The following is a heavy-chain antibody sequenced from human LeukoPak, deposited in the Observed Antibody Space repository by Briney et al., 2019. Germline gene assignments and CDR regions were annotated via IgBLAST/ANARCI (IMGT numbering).Heavy chain of an antibody. V-gene: IGHV3-48*04. Sequence: GGSLRLSCTASGFTFSSYNMNWVRQAPGKGLEWVSYISSSSNTIYYADSVKGRFTISRDNAKNSLYLQVNSLRAEDTAVYYCARDLHGVYFDYWGQGTLVTVSS. CDR1: GFTFSSYN. D-gene: IGHD3-10*01. CDR3: ARDLHGVYFDY. J-gene: IGHJ4*02. CDR2: ISSSSNTI.